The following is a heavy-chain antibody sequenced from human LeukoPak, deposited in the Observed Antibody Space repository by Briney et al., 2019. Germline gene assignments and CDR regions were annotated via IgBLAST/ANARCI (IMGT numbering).Heavy chain of an antibody. J-gene: IGHJ4*02. D-gene: IGHD3-22*01. V-gene: IGHV3-23*01. Sequence: GGSLRLSCAASGFTFSSYAMSWVRQAPGKGLEWVSAISGSGGSTYYADSVKGRFTISRDNAKNSLYLQMNSLRAEDTAVYYCARDPEYYDSSGYLDYWGQGTLVTVSS. CDR3: ARDPEYYDSSGYLDY. CDR2: ISGSGGST. CDR1: GFTFSSYA.